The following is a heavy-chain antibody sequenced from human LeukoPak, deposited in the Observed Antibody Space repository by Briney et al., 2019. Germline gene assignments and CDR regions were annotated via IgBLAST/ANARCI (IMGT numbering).Heavy chain of an antibody. D-gene: IGHD1-7*01. V-gene: IGHV3-74*01. Sequence: GGSLRLSCAASGFTFSRHWMHWVRQTPGRGLVWVSRMNSDGSTTNYADSVKGRFTISRDNAKSTLYLQMNNLRVEDTAVYYCATAGNYRFDNWGQGTLVTVSP. CDR1: GFTFSRHW. CDR3: ATAGNYRFDN. J-gene: IGHJ4*02. CDR2: MNSDGSTT.